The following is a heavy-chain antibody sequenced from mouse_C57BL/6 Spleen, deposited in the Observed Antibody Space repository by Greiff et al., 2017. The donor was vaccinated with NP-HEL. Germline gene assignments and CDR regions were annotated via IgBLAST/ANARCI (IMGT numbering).Heavy chain of an antibody. CDR1: GFTFSDYG. J-gene: IGHJ4*01. V-gene: IGHV5-17*01. Sequence: EVQLVESGGGLVKPGGSLKLSCAASGFTFSDYGMHWVRQAPEKGLEWVAYISSGSSTIYYADTVKGRFTISRDNVKNTLFLQMTSLRSEDTAMYYCARRNDYDYAMDYWGQRTSVTVSS. CDR3: ARRNDYDYAMDY. CDR2: ISSGSSTI. D-gene: IGHD2-4*01.